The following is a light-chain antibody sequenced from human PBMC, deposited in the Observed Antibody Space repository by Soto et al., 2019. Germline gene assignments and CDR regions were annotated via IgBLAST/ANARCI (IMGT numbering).Light chain of an antibody. CDR3: QQYNSYS. CDR2: SAS. J-gene: IGKJ1*01. CDR1: QGVRTD. V-gene: IGKV1-6*01. Sequence: AIQLTQSPSSLSASVGDRVTITCRASQGVRTDLGWYQQQPGKAPRLLIYSASSLQTGVPSRFSGDGSGTDFTLTIDSLQPEDFATYYCQQYNSYSFGQGTKVDIK.